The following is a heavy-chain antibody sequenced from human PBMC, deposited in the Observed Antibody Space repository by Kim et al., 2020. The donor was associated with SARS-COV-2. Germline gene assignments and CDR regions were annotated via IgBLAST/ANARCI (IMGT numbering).Heavy chain of an antibody. D-gene: IGHD4-17*01. J-gene: IGHJ3*02. V-gene: IGHV3-30*04. Sequence: GGSLRLSCAASGFTFSSYAMHWVRQAPGKGLEWVAVISYDGSNKYYVDSVKGRFTISRDNSKNTLYLQMNSLRAEDTAVYYCARVYGDQPHNAFDIWGQG. CDR2: ISYDGSNK. CDR1: GFTFSSYA. CDR3: ARVYGDQPHNAFDI.